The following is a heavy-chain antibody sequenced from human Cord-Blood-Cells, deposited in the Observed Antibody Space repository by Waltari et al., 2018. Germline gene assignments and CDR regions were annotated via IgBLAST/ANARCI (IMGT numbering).Heavy chain of an antibody. CDR1: GGTFSSYA. CDR3: VLRRLGIAGFDY. D-gene: IGHD7-27*01. Sequence: QVQLVQSGAEVKKPGSSVKVSCKASGGTFSSYAISWVRQAPGQGLEWMGGSIRIFGTATNAQKFQGSVTITADESTSTAYMELSSLRSEDTAVYYCVLRRLGIAGFDYWGQGTLVTVSS. CDR2: SIRIFGTA. V-gene: IGHV1-69*01. J-gene: IGHJ4*02.